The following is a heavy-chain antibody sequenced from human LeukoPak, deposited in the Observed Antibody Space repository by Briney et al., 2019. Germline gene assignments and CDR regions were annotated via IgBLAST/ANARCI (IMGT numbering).Heavy chain of an antibody. CDR1: GFTFSSYA. CDR2: ISGSGGST. J-gene: IGHJ4*02. D-gene: IGHD3-3*01. Sequence: GGSLRLSCAASGFTFSSYAMSWVRQAPGKGLEWVSAISGSGGSTYYADSVKGRFTISRDNSKNTLYLQMNSLRAEDTAVYYCARAYDFWSGRYFDYWGQGTLVTVSS. CDR3: ARAYDFWSGRYFDY. V-gene: IGHV3-23*01.